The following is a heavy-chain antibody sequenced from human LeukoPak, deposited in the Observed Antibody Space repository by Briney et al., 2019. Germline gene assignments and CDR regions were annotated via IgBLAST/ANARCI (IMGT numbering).Heavy chain of an antibody. D-gene: IGHD3-22*01. J-gene: IGHJ4*02. CDR3: ARDQRDYYDSSGYPRD. V-gene: IGHV3-66*02. Sequence: PGGSLRLSCAASGFTVSSNYMSWVRQAPGKGLEWVSVIYSGGSTYYADSVKGRFTISRDNSKNTLYLQMNSLRAGDTAVYYCARDQRDYYDSSGYPRDWGQGTLVTVSS. CDR1: GFTVSSNY. CDR2: IYSGGST.